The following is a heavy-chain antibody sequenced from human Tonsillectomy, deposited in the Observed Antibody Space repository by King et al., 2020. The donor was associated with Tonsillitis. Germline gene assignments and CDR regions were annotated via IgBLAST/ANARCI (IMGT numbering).Heavy chain of an antibody. J-gene: IGHJ4*02. V-gene: IGHV3-49*04. CDR2: IRSKTYGGTT. CDR3: TRVKPPKHWDLLCTFYY. D-gene: IGHD1-26*01. CDR1: GFTFGDYA. Sequence: VQLVESGGGLAQPGRSLRLSCTTSGFTFGDYAMNWVRQAPGKGLEWVAFIRSKTYGGTTECAANVRGRFTISSDDSKSIAYLQMNSLKTEDTAVYSCTRVKPPKHWDLLCTFYYWGQGTLGTVSS.